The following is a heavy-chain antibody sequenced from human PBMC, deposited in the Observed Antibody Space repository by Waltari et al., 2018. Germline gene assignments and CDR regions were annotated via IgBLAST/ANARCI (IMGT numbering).Heavy chain of an antibody. J-gene: IGHJ5*02. CDR2: ISGSGGST. CDR3: AKELSPLYYYDSSGYLGT. CDR1: GFTFSSYA. D-gene: IGHD3-22*01. Sequence: EVQLVESGGGLVQPGGSLRLSCAASGFTFSSYAMSWVRQAPGKGLEWVSAISGSGGSTYYADSVKGRFTISRDNSKNTLYLQMNSLIAEDTAVYYCAKELSPLYYYDSSGYLGTWGQGTLVTVSS. V-gene: IGHV3-23*04.